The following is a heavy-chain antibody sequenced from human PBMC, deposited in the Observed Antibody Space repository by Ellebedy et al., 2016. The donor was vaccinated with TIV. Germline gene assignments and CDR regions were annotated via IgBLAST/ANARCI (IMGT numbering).Heavy chain of an antibody. CDR3: ARGGPGGDNWFISL. J-gene: IGHJ2*01. CDR2: SGAAGDT. D-gene: IGHD3-10*01. CDR1: GCSLTGSD. Sequence: GESLKISCAASGCSLTGSDLHWVRRRRGKGLEWVAASGAAGDTYYPDSGRGRFTISRESAKNSFYLQMNSLTAGATAVSYCARGGPGGDNWFISLWGRGTQVTVSS. V-gene: IGHV3-13*01.